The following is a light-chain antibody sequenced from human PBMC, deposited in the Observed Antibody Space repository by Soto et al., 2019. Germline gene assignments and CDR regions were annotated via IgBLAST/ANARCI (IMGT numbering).Light chain of an antibody. CDR2: GAS. CDR3: QQYNNWPWT. CDR1: QTISSW. J-gene: IGKJ1*01. Sequence: MTQSPFTLSGSVGDRVTITCRASQTISSWLAWYQQKPGQAPRLLVYGASSRATGIPDRFSGSGSGTDFTLTISSLQSEDFAVYYCQQYNNWPWTFGQGTKVDIK. V-gene: IGKV3D-15*01.